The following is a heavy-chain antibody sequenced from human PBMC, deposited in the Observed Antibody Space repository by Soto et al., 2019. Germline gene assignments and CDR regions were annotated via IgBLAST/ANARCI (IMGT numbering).Heavy chain of an antibody. D-gene: IGHD4-17*01. CDR3: ARDSKDYGDYGWYFDL. Sequence: EVQLVESGGGLVQPGGSLRLSCAASGFAFRTYWMSWVRQAPGKGLEWLADIKQDGSDTNYVDSVKGRFTISRDNAANSLYLQMNSLRAEDTAVYYCARDSKDYGDYGWYFDLWGRGTLVTVSS. J-gene: IGHJ2*01. V-gene: IGHV3-7*01. CDR2: IKQDGSDT. CDR1: GFAFRTYW.